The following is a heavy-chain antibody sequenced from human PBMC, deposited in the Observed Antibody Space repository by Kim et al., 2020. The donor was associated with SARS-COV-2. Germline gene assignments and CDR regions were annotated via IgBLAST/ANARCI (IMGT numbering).Heavy chain of an antibody. V-gene: IGHV3-30-3*01. CDR2: ISYDGSNK. D-gene: IGHD2-21*02. CDR3: ARDKGSVVVTAYNWFDP. J-gene: IGHJ5*02. CDR1: GFTFSSYA. Sequence: LSLTCAASGFTFSSYAMHWVRQAPGKGLEWVAVISYDGSNKYYADSVKGRFTISRDNSKNTLYLQMNSLRAEDTAVYYCARDKGSVVVTAYNWFDPWGQGTLVTVSS.